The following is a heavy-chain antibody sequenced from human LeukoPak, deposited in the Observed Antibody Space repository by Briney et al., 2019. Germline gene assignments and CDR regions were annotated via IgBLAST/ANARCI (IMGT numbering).Heavy chain of an antibody. Sequence: SETLSLTCTVSGGSISSGDYYWSWIRQPPGKGLEWIGYIYYSGSTYYNPSLKSRVTISVDTSKNQFSLKLSSVTAADTAVYYCAREQQLVEGYFDYWDQGTLVTVSS. V-gene: IGHV4-30-4*08. D-gene: IGHD6-13*01. CDR3: AREQQLVEGYFDY. CDR2: IYYSGST. CDR1: GGSISSGDYY. J-gene: IGHJ4*02.